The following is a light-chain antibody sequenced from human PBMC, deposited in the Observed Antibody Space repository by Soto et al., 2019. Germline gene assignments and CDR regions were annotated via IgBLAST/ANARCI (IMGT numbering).Light chain of an antibody. J-gene: IGKJ1*01. CDR2: DTS. CDR1: QSVRDNY. V-gene: IGKV3-20*01. CDR3: QQYGDSPGT. Sequence: EIVLTQSPGTLSLSPGERGTLSCRASQSVRDNYFAWYQQKPGQAPSLLIYDTSRRATGVPDRFTGSGSGTDFALTISRVEAGDFAMYFCQQYGDSPGTFGQGTKVEIK.